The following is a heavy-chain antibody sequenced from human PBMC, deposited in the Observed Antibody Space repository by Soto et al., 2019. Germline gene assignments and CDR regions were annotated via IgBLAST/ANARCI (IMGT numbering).Heavy chain of an antibody. D-gene: IGHD3-10*01. CDR2: IYYCGTT. Sequence: QVQLQESGPGLVKPSQTLSLTCTVSGGSISSGGYYWSWIRQHPGKGLEWIGYIYYCGTTYYNTSLKSRVTISVDTSKNQFSLKLSYVTAADTAVYYCARDPTPRWFGEVGGMDVWGQGTTVTVYS. CDR3: ARDPTPRWFGEVGGMDV. V-gene: IGHV4-31*03. J-gene: IGHJ6*02. CDR1: GGSISSGGYY.